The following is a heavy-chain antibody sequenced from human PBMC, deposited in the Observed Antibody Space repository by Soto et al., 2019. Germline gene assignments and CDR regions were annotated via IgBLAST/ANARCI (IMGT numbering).Heavy chain of an antibody. Sequence: GGSLRLSCAASGFTFRDFQMSWIRQAPGKGLEWISYISQSGNVIYYADSVKGRFTISRDDAKKSLYLQMNSLRAEDTAMYYCVTKKDVLPGYLDYWGQGTQVTVSS. CDR1: GFTFRDFQ. V-gene: IGHV3-11*01. D-gene: IGHD3-9*01. CDR2: ISQSGNVI. CDR3: VTKKDVLPGYLDY. J-gene: IGHJ4*02.